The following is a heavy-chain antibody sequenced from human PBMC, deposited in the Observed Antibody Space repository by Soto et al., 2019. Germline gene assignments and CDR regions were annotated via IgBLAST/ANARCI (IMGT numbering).Heavy chain of an antibody. CDR1: SGSISSSNW. CDR3: ARLIKDCSGGSCYWRTTSGYFDY. V-gene: IGHV4-4*02. J-gene: IGHJ4*02. Sequence: SETLSLTCAVSSGSISSSNWWSWVRQPPGKGLEWIGEIYHSGSTNYNPSLKSRVTISVDKSKNQFSLKLSSVTAADTAVYYCARLIKDCSGGSCYWRTTSGYFDYWGQGTLVTVSS. CDR2: IYHSGST. D-gene: IGHD2-15*01.